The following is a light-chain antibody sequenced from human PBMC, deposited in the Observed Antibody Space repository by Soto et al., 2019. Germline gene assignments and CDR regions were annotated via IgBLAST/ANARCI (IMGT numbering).Light chain of an antibody. CDR1: QGISSY. V-gene: IGKV1-6*01. Sequence: AIRMTQSPSSLSASTGDRVTITCRASQGISSYLAWYQQKPGKAPKLLIYAASSLQSGVPSRFSGSGSGTDFTLTIRSLQPEDFATYYCLQDYNYPLTFGGGTKVDIK. CDR3: LQDYNYPLT. J-gene: IGKJ4*01. CDR2: AAS.